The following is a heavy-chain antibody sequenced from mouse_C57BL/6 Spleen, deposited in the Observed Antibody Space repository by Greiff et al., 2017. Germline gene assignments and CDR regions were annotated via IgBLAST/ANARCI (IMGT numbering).Heavy chain of an antibody. Sequence: EVKLMESGEGLVKPGGSLKLSCAASGFTFSSYAMSWVRQTPEKRLEWVAYISSGGDYIYYADTVKGRFTISRDNARNTLYLQMSSLKSEDTAMYYCTRGDYGSSLYAMDYWGQGTSVTVSS. CDR1: GFTFSSYA. D-gene: IGHD1-1*01. J-gene: IGHJ4*01. CDR3: TRGDYGSSLYAMDY. CDR2: ISSGGDYI. V-gene: IGHV5-9-1*02.